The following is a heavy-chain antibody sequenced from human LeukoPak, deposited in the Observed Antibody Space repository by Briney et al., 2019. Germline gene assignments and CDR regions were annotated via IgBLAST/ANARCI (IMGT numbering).Heavy chain of an antibody. Sequence: GGSLRLSCAASGFTFSSYGMHWVGQAPGKGLEWVAVISYDGSNKYYADYVKGRFTISRDNSKNTLYLQMNSLRAEDTAVYYCAKSVTWLVHLDPLDYWGQGTLVTVSS. V-gene: IGHV3-30*18. J-gene: IGHJ4*02. CDR3: AKSVTWLVHLDPLDY. CDR2: ISYDGSNK. D-gene: IGHD6-19*01. CDR1: GFTFSSYG.